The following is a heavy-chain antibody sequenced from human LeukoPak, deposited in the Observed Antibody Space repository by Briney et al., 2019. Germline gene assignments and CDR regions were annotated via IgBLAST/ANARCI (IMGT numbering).Heavy chain of an antibody. J-gene: IGHJ6*03. CDR1: GSSISSYY. Sequence: PSETLSLTCTVSGSSISSYYWSWIRQPAGKGLEWIGRIYTSGSTNYNPSLKSRVTMSVDTSKNQFSLKLSSVTAADTAVYYCARDFFSIAAAVYYYYYYMDVWGKGTTVTVSS. V-gene: IGHV4-4*07. CDR2: IYTSGST. CDR3: ARDFFSIAAAVYYYYYYMDV. D-gene: IGHD6-13*01.